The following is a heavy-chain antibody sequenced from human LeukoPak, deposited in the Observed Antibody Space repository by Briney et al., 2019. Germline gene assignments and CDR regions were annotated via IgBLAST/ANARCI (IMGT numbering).Heavy chain of an antibody. CDR2: IYSGGST. V-gene: IGHV3-53*01. CDR3: AKDSDPYYYGSGSYLHYFDY. J-gene: IGHJ4*02. D-gene: IGHD3-10*01. Sequence: PGGSLRLSCAASGFTVSSNYMSWVRQAPGKGLEWVSVIYSGGSTYYADSVKGRFTISRDNSKNTLYLQMNSLRAEDTAVYYCAKDSDPYYYGSGSYLHYFDYWGQGTLVTVSS. CDR1: GFTVSSNY.